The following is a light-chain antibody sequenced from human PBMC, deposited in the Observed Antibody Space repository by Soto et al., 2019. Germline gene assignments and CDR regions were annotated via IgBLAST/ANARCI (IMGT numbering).Light chain of an antibody. J-gene: IGKJ2*01. CDR3: QQYGSSPRT. Sequence: EIVLTQSPGTLSLSPGERATLSCRASQRVSSSYLAGYQQKPGQAPRLLIYGESSRATGIPDRFSGSGSGTNFTLTISRLEPEEFAVYYCQQYGSSPRTFGQGTKLEIK. CDR1: QRVSSSY. V-gene: IGKV3-20*01. CDR2: GES.